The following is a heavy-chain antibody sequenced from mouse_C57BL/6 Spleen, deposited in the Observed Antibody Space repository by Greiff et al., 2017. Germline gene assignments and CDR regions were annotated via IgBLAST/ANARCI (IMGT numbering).Heavy chain of an antibody. J-gene: IGHJ1*03. V-gene: IGHV1-64*01. D-gene: IGHD1-1*01. Sequence: VQLQQSGAELVKPGASVKLSCKASGYTFTSYWMHWVKQRPGQGLEWIGMIHPDSGSTNYNEKFKSKAKLTVDKSSSTAYMQLSSLTSEDSAVYYCARTRIYDYYGGLSSWGTEPPVTV. CDR2: IHPDSGST. CDR1: GYTFTSYW. CDR3: ARTRIYDYYGGLSS.